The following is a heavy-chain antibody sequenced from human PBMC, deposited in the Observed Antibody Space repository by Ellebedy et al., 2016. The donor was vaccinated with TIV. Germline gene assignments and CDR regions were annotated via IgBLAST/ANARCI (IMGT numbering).Heavy chain of an antibody. CDR2: VSGSGHTT. CDR3: ARGPVRSDYDY. CDR1: GFTFSNSG. V-gene: IGHV3-23*01. Sequence: GGSLRLSXAASGFTFSNSGMSWVRQAPGEGLEWVSAVSGSGHTTYYADSVKGRFTISRDNSKNTLYLQMNSLRADDTAVYYCARGPVRSDYDYWGQGTLVTVSS. D-gene: IGHD6-6*01. J-gene: IGHJ4*02.